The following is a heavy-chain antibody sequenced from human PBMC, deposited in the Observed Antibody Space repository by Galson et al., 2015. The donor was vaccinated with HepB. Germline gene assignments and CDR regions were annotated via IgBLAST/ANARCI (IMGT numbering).Heavy chain of an antibody. V-gene: IGHV3-30*04. J-gene: IGHJ5*02. CDR1: GFTFSSYA. Sequence: SLRLSCAASGFTFSSYAMHWVRQAPGKGLEWVAVISYDGSNKYYADSVKGRFTISRDNSKNTLYLQMNSLRAEDTAVYYCARDSVDQWEPRIFPWFDPWGQGTLVTVSS. D-gene: IGHD1-26*01. CDR3: ARDSVDQWEPRIFPWFDP. CDR2: ISYDGSNK.